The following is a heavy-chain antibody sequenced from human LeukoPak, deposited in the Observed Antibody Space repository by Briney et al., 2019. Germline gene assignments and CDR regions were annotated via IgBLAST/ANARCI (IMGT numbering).Heavy chain of an antibody. Sequence: PGRSLRLSCAASGFTFSSYGMHWVRQAPVKGLEWVAVIWYDGSNKYYADSVKGRFTISRDNSKNTLYLQMNSLRAEDTAVYYCAKGDIVVVPAVYFDYWGQGTLATVSS. CDR3: AKGDIVVVPAVYFDY. V-gene: IGHV3-33*06. CDR1: GFTFSSYG. J-gene: IGHJ4*02. CDR2: IWYDGSNK. D-gene: IGHD2-2*01.